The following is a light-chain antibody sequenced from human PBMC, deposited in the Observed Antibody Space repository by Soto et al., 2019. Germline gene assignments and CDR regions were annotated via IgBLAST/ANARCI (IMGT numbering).Light chain of an antibody. CDR3: SSYTNSNTYV. V-gene: IGLV2-14*01. J-gene: IGLJ1*01. CDR2: EVS. Sequence: QSVLTQPASVSGYPGQSITISCTGRSSDVGGYNYVSWYQQHPGKAPKFMIYEVSRRPSGVSNRFSGSKSGNTASLTVSGLQAEDEDDYYCSSYTNSNTYVFGTGTKVTV. CDR1: SSDVGGYNY.